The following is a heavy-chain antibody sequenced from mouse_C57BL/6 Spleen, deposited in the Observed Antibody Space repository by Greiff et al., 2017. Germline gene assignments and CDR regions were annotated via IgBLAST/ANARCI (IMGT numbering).Heavy chain of an antibody. D-gene: IGHD2-4*01. CDR3: AREDDYAWFAY. Sequence: QVQLQQSGAELARPGASVKLSCKASGYTFTSYGISWVKQRTGQGLEWIGEIYPRSGNTYYTEKFKGKATLTADKSSSTAYMELRSLTSEDSAVYFCAREDDYAWFAYWGQGTLVTVSA. V-gene: IGHV1-81*01. J-gene: IGHJ3*01. CDR2: IYPRSGNT. CDR1: GYTFTSYG.